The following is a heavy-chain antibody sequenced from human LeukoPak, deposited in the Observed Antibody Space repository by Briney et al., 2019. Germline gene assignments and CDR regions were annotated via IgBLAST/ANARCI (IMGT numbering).Heavy chain of an antibody. Sequence: PSETLSLTCTVSGGSISSYYWSWIRQPPGKGLEWIGYIYYSGSTNYNPSLKSRVAISVETSKNQFSLKLKSVTAADTAVYYCARDWHITMVRGVIYYYYMDVWGKGTTVTISS. D-gene: IGHD3-10*01. CDR1: GGSISSYY. CDR3: ARDWHITMVRGVIYYYYMDV. CDR2: IYYSGST. J-gene: IGHJ6*03. V-gene: IGHV4-59*01.